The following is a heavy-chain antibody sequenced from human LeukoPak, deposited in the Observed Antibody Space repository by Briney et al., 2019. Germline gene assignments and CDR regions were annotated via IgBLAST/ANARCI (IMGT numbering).Heavy chain of an antibody. Sequence: GGSLRLSCAASGFTFSSYSMNWVRQAPGKGLEWVSSISSSSSYIYYADSVKGRFTISRDNAKNSLYLQMNSLRAEDTAVYYCARDTTYSSGGGAFDIWGQGTMVTVSS. V-gene: IGHV3-21*01. CDR2: ISSSSSYI. CDR1: GFTFSSYS. D-gene: IGHD6-19*01. CDR3: ARDTTYSSGGGAFDI. J-gene: IGHJ3*02.